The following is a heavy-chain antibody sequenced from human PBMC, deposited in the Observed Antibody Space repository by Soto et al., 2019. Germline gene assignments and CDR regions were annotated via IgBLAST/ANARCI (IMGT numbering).Heavy chain of an antibody. D-gene: IGHD5-12*01. Sequence: SETPSLTCSVSGDSIDNTVFFWNWIRQHPEKGLEWIGYISSSGKTYYNPSLKSRVTMSLDTSRNQFSLNLTSVTAADTAVYYCAREESGGYDFWGQGTLVTVSS. V-gene: IGHV4-31*03. CDR3: AREESGGYDF. CDR1: GDSIDNTVFF. J-gene: IGHJ4*02. CDR2: ISSSGKT.